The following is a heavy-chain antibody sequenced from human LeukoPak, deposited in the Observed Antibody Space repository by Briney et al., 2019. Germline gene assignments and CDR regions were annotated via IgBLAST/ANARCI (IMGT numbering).Heavy chain of an antibody. CDR1: GYTFTSYG. J-gene: IGHJ4*02. Sequence: GASVKVSCKPSGYTFTSYGISWVRQAPGQGLEWMGWISAYNGNTNYAQKLQGRVTMTTDTSTSTAYMELRSLRSDDTAVYYCARGPGSVAAAAPFDYWGQGTLVTVSS. V-gene: IGHV1-18*01. D-gene: IGHD6-13*01. CDR3: ARGPGSVAAAAPFDY. CDR2: ISAYNGNT.